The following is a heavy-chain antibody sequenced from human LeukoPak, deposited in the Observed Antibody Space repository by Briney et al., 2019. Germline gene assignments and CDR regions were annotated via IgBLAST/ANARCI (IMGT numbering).Heavy chain of an antibody. CDR3: ATHINWNYAGILDY. CDR2: INPNSGDT. D-gene: IGHD1-7*01. CDR1: GYTFTGYY. Sequence: ASVKVSCKASGYTFTGYYMHWLRQAPGQGLEWMGRINPNSGDTKFAQKFQGRVTMSRDTSLSTAYMELSRLTSDDTAVYFCATHINWNYAGILDYWGQGTLVAVSS. V-gene: IGHV1-2*06. J-gene: IGHJ4*02.